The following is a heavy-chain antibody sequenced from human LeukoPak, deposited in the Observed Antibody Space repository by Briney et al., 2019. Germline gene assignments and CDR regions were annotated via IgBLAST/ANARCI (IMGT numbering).Heavy chain of an antibody. J-gene: IGHJ3*02. Sequence: GGSLRLSCAASGFTFSSYGMHWVRQAPGKGLEWVAVISYDGSNKYYADSVKGRFTISRDNSKNTLYLQMNSLRAEDTAVYYCARDSDGIAAWVLDIWGQGTMVTVSS. CDR2: ISYDGSNK. CDR1: GFTFSSYG. V-gene: IGHV3-30*03. CDR3: ARDSDGIAAWVLDI. D-gene: IGHD6-13*01.